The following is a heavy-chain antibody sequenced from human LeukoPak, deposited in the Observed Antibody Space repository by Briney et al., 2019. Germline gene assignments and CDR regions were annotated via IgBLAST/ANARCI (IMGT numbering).Heavy chain of an antibody. V-gene: IGHV1-24*01. CDR1: GYTLTELS. Sequence: ASVKVSCKVSGYTLTELSMHWVRQAPGKGLGWMGGFDPEDGETIYAQKFQGRVTMTEDTSTDTAYMELSSLRSEDTAVYYCAAQVAGTYNWFDPWGQGTLVTVSS. CDR3: AAQVAGTYNWFDP. CDR2: FDPEDGET. D-gene: IGHD6-19*01. J-gene: IGHJ5*02.